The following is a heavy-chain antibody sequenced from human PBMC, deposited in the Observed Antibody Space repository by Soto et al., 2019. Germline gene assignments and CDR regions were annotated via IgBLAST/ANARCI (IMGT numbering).Heavy chain of an antibody. CDR2: ISGSGSTI. Sequence: KRLEWISSISGSGSTIYYVDSVKGRFTISRDNSKNTLYLQMSRLRAEDTAVYYCAKVSYDYIRSGCTFFAYRRHGTLVLVSS. V-gene: IGHV3-23*01. J-gene: IGHJ4*01. D-gene: IGHD6-19*01. CDR3: AKVSYDYIRSGCTFFAY.